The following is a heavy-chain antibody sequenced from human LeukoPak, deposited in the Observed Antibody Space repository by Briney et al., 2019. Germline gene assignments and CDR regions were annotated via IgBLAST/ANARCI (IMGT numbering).Heavy chain of an antibody. CDR3: ARQLYASGTYYAPMDV. D-gene: IGHD3-10*01. Sequence: SETLSLTCTVSGGSISSSSYYWGWIRQPPGKGLEWIGSIYYSGSTYYNPSLKSRVAISIDTSKNQFSLKLSSVTAADTAVYYCARQLYASGTYYAPMDVWGKGTTVTISS. CDR2: IYYSGST. V-gene: IGHV4-39*01. CDR1: GGSISSSSYY. J-gene: IGHJ6*03.